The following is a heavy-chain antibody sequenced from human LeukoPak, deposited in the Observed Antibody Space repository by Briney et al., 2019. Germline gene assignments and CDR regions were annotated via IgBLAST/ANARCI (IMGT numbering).Heavy chain of an antibody. CDR1: GYTFTGYY. D-gene: IGHD3-10*01. J-gene: IGHJ4*02. CDR3: ARDFLDYGSGSYYRGNFDY. CDR2: INPNSGGT. Sequence: ASVTVSFKASGYTFTGYYMHWVRQAPGQGLEWMGWINPNSGGTNYAQKFQGRVTMTRDTSISTAYMELSRLRSDDTAVYYCARDFLDYGSGSYYRGNFDYWGQGTLVTVSS. V-gene: IGHV1-2*02.